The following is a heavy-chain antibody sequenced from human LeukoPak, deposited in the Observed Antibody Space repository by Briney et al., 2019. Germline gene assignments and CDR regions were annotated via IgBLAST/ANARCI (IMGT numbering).Heavy chain of an antibody. V-gene: IGHV4-4*02. D-gene: IGHD1-26*01. CDR1: GFTFSSYAM. Sequence: PGGSLRLSCVVSGFTFSSYAMSWVRQPPGKGLDWIGEISRDGSTKYNPSLKNRVTISKDNSKNQFSLKLNSVTAADTAVYYCTTSSGWYSLNYWGQGVLITVSS. CDR3: TTSSGWYSLNY. CDR2: ISRDGST. J-gene: IGHJ4*02.